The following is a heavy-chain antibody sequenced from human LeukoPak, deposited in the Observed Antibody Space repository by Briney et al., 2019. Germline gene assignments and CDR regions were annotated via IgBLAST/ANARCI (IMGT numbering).Heavy chain of an antibody. CDR3: AKDQGGGNYRVYFEN. Sequence: GGSLRLSCAASGFTISTYGMSWVRQAPGKGLEWVSSISGGTTYYADSVKGRFTISRDNSENTLHLQMNSLRAEDTAMYYCAKDQGGGNYRVYFENWGQGTLVTVSP. CDR1: GFTISTYG. CDR2: ISGGTT. V-gene: IGHV3-23*01. D-gene: IGHD1-26*01. J-gene: IGHJ4*02.